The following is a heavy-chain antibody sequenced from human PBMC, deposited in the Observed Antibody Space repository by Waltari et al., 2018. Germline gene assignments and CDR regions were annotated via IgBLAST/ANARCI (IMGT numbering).Heavy chain of an antibody. CDR1: GYSISSGYY. J-gene: IGHJ6*02. Sequence: QVQLQESGPGLVKPSETLSLTCAVSGYSISSGYYWGWIRQPPGKGLEWIGSIYHSGSTYYNPSLKSRVTISVDTSKNQFSLKLSSVTAADTAVYYCASQEGVSSSSWDYYYYGMDVWGQGTTVTVSS. D-gene: IGHD6-13*01. V-gene: IGHV4-38-2*01. CDR2: IYHSGST. CDR3: ASQEGVSSSSWDYYYYGMDV.